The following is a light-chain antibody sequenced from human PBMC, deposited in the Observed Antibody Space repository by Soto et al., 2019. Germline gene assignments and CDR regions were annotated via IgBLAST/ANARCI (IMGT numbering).Light chain of an antibody. CDR1: QGINHY. V-gene: IGKV1-27*01. CDR3: QKHNSAPLF. Sequence: DIQMTQSPSSLSSSVGYRVAITCLASQGINHYLAWFQQKPGKVPKLLIYATSTLQSGVPSRFSGSGFGTDFTLTISSLQPEDVATYYCQKHNSAPLFFGPGTKVDIK. J-gene: IGKJ3*01. CDR2: ATS.